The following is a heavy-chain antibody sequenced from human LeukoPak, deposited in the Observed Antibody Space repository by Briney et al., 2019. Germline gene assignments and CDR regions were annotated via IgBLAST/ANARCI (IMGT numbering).Heavy chain of an antibody. J-gene: IGHJ4*02. CDR3: ARDLKGDYYFGY. V-gene: IGHV1-2*06. CDR1: GYTFTGYY. CDR2: INPNSGGT. Sequence: ASVKVSCKASGYTFTGYYMHWVRQAPGQGLEWMGRINPNSGGTNYAQKFQGRVTMTRDTSISTAYMELSRLRSDDTAVYYCARDLKGDYYFGYWGQGTLVTVSS.